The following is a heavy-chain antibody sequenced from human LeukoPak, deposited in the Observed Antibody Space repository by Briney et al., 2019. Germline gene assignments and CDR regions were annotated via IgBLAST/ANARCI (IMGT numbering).Heavy chain of an antibody. Sequence: ASVKVSCTASGYTFTGYYMHWVRQAPGQGLEWMGWINPNSGGTNYAQKLQGRVTMTTDTSTSTAYMELRSLRSDDTAVYYCARDRILIAVAGTIDYWGQGTLVTVSS. D-gene: IGHD6-19*01. V-gene: IGHV1-2*02. CDR3: ARDRILIAVAGTIDY. CDR1: GYTFTGYY. J-gene: IGHJ4*02. CDR2: INPNSGGT.